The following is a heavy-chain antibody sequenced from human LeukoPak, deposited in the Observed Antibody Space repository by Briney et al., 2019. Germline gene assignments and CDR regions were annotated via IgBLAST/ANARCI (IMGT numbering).Heavy chain of an antibody. J-gene: IGHJ3*02. CDR3: ARDFVEMATRGAFDI. CDR2: ISSSSSYI. V-gene: IGHV3-21*01. CDR1: GFTVSNNY. D-gene: IGHD5-24*01. Sequence: GGSLRLSCAASGFTVSNNYMSWVRQAPGKGLEWVSSISSSSSYIYYADSVKGRFTISRDNAKNSLYLQMNSLRAEDTAVYYCARDFVEMATRGAFDIWGQGTMVTVSS.